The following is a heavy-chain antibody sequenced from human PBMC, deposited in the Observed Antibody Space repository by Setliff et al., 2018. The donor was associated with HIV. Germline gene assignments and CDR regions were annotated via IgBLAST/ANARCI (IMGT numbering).Heavy chain of an antibody. CDR1: GFTFRNYK. J-gene: IGHJ4*02. D-gene: IGHD1-26*01. V-gene: IGHV3-21*01. CDR2: ISIGSGGAI. CDR3: ARDPLVGAPDYFDY. Sequence: GGSLRLSCAASGFTFRNYKFNWVRQAPGRGLEWVSSISIGSGGAIDYADSVQGRFTISRDNSKNSLYLQMNGLRVEDTGVYYCARDPLVGAPDYFDYWGQGTLVTVSS.